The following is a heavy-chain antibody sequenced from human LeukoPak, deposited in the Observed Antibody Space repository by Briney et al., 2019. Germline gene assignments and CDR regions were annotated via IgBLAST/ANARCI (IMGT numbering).Heavy chain of an antibody. Sequence: GESLKISCKGSGYSFTSYWIGWVRQMPGKGLEWMGIIYPGDSDTRYSPSFQGQVTISADKSISTAYLQWSSLKASDTAMYYCARTYSSSGKRPGFDPWGQGTLVTVSS. CDR3: ARTYSSSGKRPGFDP. D-gene: IGHD6-13*01. CDR1: GYSFTSYW. V-gene: IGHV5-51*01. J-gene: IGHJ5*02. CDR2: IYPGDSDT.